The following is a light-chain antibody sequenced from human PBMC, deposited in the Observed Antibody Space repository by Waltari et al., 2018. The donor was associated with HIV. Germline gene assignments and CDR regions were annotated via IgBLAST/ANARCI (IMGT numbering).Light chain of an antibody. J-gene: IGLJ2*01. CDR1: RSNIGADYD. Sequence: QSVLTQTPSVSGAPGQRVTISCTGGRSNIGADYDVHWYQQIPGTAPKLLISGNKNRPSGVPDRFSASKSGTSAYLAITGLQAEDEADYFCQSYDRSLSASVVFGGGTKLTVL. V-gene: IGLV1-40*01. CDR2: GNK. CDR3: QSYDRSLSASVV.